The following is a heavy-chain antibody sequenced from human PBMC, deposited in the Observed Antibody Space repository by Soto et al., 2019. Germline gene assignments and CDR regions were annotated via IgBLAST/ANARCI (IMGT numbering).Heavy chain of an antibody. CDR2: VSASGLNT. V-gene: IGHV3-23*01. Sequence: GGSLRLSCAASGFTFSSYWMSWVRQAPGKGLEWVSGVSASGLNTDYADPVKGRFYISRDNSKNTVSLHMNSLRAEDTAVYYCAKRSSSSTFDYWGQGTLDTVSS. CDR3: AKRSSSSTFDY. D-gene: IGHD6-6*01. CDR1: GFTFSSYW. J-gene: IGHJ4*02.